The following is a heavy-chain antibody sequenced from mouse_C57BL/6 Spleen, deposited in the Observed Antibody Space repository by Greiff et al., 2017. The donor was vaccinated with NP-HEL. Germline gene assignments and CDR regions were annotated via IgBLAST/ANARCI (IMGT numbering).Heavy chain of an antibody. V-gene: IGHV5-6*01. CDR2: ISSGGSYN. Sequence: EVKLMESGGDLVKPGGSLKLSCAASGFTFSSYGMSWVRQTPDKRLEWVATISSGGSYNSYPDSVKGRFTISRDTAKNTLYLLMSSLTSEYTAMYYCARQAYYDYDGFAYWGQGTLVTVSA. CDR1: GFTFSSYG. CDR3: ARQAYYDYDGFAY. D-gene: IGHD2-4*01. J-gene: IGHJ3*01.